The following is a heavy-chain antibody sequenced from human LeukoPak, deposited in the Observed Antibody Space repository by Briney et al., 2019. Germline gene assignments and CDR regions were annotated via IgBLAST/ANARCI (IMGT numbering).Heavy chain of an antibody. D-gene: IGHD6-19*01. J-gene: IGHJ4*02. Sequence: GGSLRLSCAASGFTFSSYSMNWVRQAPGKGLEWVSSISSSSNHIYYADSVRGRFTISRDNAKNSLYLQMNSLRAEDTAVYYCARGSSVPPTDYWGQETLVTVSS. CDR3: ARGSSVPPTDY. CDR2: ISSSSNHI. CDR1: GFTFSSYS. V-gene: IGHV3-21*01.